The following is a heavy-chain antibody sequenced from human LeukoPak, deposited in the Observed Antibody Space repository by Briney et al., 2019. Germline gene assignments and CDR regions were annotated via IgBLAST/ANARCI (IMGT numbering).Heavy chain of an antibody. J-gene: IGHJ4*02. CDR2: ISSSSSTI. V-gene: IGHV3-48*01. CDR3: ARDGTYYDFWSGYMNIVNFDY. CDR1: GFTFSSYS. D-gene: IGHD3-3*01. Sequence: SGGSLRLSCAASGFTFSSYSMNWVRQAPGKGLEWVSYISSSSSTIYYADSVKGRSTISRDNAKNSLYLQMNSLRAEDTAVYYCARDGTYYDFWSGYMNIVNFDYWGQGTLVTVSS.